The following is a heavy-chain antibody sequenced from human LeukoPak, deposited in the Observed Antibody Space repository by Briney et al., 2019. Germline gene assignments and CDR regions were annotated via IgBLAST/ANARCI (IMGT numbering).Heavy chain of an antibody. J-gene: IGHJ4*02. Sequence: SETLSLTCTVSGGSINNYYWSWLRQPLGKGLEWIGYVYYSGSTNYNPSLQSRVTILVDTSKNQFSLKMSSVTAADTAVYYCARGGVVLPTAATFDYWGQGTLVTVSS. CDR1: GGSINNYY. D-gene: IGHD2-2*01. CDR3: ARGGVVLPTAATFDY. V-gene: IGHV4-59*01. CDR2: VYYSGST.